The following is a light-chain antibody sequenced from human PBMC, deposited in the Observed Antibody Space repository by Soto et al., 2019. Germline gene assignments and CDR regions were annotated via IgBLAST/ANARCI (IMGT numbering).Light chain of an antibody. CDR3: QQRSNWLT. J-gene: IGKJ4*01. CDR1: QSVSSY. V-gene: IGKV3-11*01. CDR2: DAS. Sequence: EIVLTQSPATLSLSPGERATLSCRASQSVSSYLAWYQQKPGQAPRLLIYDASNRATDIPARFSGSGSGTDFTLTISSLEPEDFAVYYGQQRSNWLTFGGGTKVEIK.